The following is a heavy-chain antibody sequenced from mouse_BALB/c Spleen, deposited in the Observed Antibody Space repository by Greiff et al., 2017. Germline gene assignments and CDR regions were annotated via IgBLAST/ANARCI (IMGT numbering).Heavy chain of an antibody. Sequence: QVQLQQSGAELVRPGASVTLSCKASGYTFTDYEMHWVKQTPVHGLEWIGAIDPETGGTAYNQKFKGKATLTADKSSSTAYMELRSLTSEDSAVYYCTRWENRFAYWGQGTLVTVSA. CDR1: GYTFTDYE. CDR3: TRWENRFAY. D-gene: IGHD4-1*01. CDR2: IDPETGGT. V-gene: IGHV1-15*01. J-gene: IGHJ3*01.